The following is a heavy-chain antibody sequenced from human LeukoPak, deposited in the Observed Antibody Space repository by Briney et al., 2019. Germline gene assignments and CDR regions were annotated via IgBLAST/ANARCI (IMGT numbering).Heavy chain of an antibody. CDR1: GFTFDDYA. CDR3: AKGNDSSGSSFDY. J-gene: IGHJ4*02. CDR2: ISWNSGSI. D-gene: IGHD3-22*01. Sequence: GGSQRLSCAASGFTFDDYAMHWVRQAPGKGLEWVSGISWNSGSIGYADSVKGRFTISRDNAKNSLYLQMNSLRAEDTALYYCAKGNDSSGSSFDYWGQGTLVTVSS. V-gene: IGHV3-9*01.